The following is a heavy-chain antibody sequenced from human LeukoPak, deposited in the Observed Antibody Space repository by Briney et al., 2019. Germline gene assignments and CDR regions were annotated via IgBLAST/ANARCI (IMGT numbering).Heavy chain of an antibody. CDR2: IYYSGST. J-gene: IGHJ4*02. V-gene: IGHV4-59*11. Sequence: SETLSLTCTVSGGSISSHYWSWIRQPPGKGLEWIGYIYYSGSTNYNPSLKSRVTISVDTSKNQFSLKLSSVTAADTAVYYCARGSRGYSYGTEPFDYWGQGTLVTVSS. D-gene: IGHD5-18*01. CDR3: ARGSRGYSYGTEPFDY. CDR1: GGSISSHY.